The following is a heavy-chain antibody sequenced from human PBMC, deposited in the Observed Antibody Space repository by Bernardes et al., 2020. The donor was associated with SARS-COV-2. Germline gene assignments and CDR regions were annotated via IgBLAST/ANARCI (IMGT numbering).Heavy chain of an antibody. Sequence: GGSLRLSCAASGFTFSSYSMNWVRQAPGKGLAWVSSISSSSSYIYYADSVKGRFTISRDNAKNSLYLQMNSLRAEDTAVYYCAREEDVLMVYAMGYYYGMDVWGQGTTVTVSS. CDR2: ISSSSSYI. CDR1: GFTFSSYS. J-gene: IGHJ6*02. V-gene: IGHV3-21*01. CDR3: AREEDVLMVYAMGYYYGMDV. D-gene: IGHD2-8*01.